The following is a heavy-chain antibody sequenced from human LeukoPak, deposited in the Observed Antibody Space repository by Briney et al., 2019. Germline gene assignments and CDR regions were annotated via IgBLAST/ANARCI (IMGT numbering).Heavy chain of an antibody. CDR3: ARARWGYGSRFFDY. CDR1: GGSIRSSYYY. D-gene: IGHD5-18*01. J-gene: IGHJ4*02. CDR2: IYDSGST. V-gene: IGHV4-39*07. Sequence: SETLSLTCTVSGGSIRSSYYYWGWIRQPPGKGLEWIGSIYDSGSTYYNPSLKSRVTISVDTSKNQFSLRLSSVTAADTAVYYCARARWGYGSRFFDYWGQGTLVTVSS.